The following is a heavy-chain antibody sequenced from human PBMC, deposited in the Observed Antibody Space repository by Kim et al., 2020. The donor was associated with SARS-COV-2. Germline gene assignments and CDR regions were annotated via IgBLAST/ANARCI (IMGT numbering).Heavy chain of an antibody. D-gene: IGHD3-22*01. CDR1: GFTFSEET. Sequence: GGSLRLSCAASGFTFSEETMNWVRQAPGKGLEWVSFISSSSGYIYYADSVRGRFTISRDNAKNSLYLQMDSLSDDDTAGYYCAKGGYSYYDHTGPYHFDVWGQGNLVTVSS. CDR3: AKGGYSYYDHTGPYHFDV. CDR2: ISSSSGYI. V-gene: IGHV3-21*04. J-gene: IGHJ4*02.